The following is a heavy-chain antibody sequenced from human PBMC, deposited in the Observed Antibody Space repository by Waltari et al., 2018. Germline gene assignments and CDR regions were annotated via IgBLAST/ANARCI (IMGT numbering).Heavy chain of an antibody. V-gene: IGHV1-69*14. J-gene: IGHJ6*03. CDR3: ASSPSKNYYYYYMDV. CDR2: IIPIFGTA. CDR1: GGTFSSYA. Sequence: QVQLVQSGAEVKKPGSSVKVSCKASGGTFSSYAISWVRQAPGQGLEWMGEIIPIFGTANYAQKFQGRVTITADKSTSTGYMELSSLRSEDTAVYYCASSPSKNYYYYYMDVWGKGTTVTVSS.